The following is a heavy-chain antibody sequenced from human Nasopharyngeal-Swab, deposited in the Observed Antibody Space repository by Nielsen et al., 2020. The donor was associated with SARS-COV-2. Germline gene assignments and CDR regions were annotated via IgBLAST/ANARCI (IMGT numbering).Heavy chain of an antibody. CDR2: TYYRSKWYN. V-gene: IGHV6-1*01. D-gene: IGHD3-22*01. J-gene: IGHJ6*02. CDR3: ARGGTVAPYYYDSSGYYSDYYYYGMDV. CDR1: GDSVSSNSAA. Sequence: SETLSLTCAISGDSVSSNSAAWNWIRQSPSRGLEWLGRTYYRSKWYNDYAVSVKRRITINPDTSKNQFSLQLNSVTPEDTAVYYCARGGTVAPYYYDSSGYYSDYYYYGMDVWGQGTTVTVSS.